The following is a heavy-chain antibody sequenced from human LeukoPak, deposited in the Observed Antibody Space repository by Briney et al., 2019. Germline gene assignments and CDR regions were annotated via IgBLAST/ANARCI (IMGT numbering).Heavy chain of an antibody. CDR3: AKAYGEYYYYYGMDV. CDR1: GFTFSSYA. V-gene: IGHV3-23*01. J-gene: IGHJ6*02. Sequence: GGSLRLSCAASGFTFSSYAMSWVRQAPGKGLEWVSAISGSGGSTYYADSVKGRFTISRDNSKNTLYLQMDSLRVEDTAVYYCAKAYGEYYYYYGMDVWGQGTTVTVSS. CDR2: ISGSGGST. D-gene: IGHD4-17*01.